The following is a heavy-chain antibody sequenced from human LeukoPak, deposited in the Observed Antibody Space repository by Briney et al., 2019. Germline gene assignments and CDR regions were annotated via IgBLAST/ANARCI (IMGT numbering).Heavy chain of an antibody. J-gene: IGHJ6*02. CDR2: ISDSGGST. CDR1: GFPFSSYA. CDR3: VRGYSFGPYGMDV. V-gene: IGHV3-64D*09. Sequence: PGRSLRLSCSASGFPFSSYAMHWARQAPGKGLEYVSAISDSGGSTYYADSVKGRFTISRDNSKNTLYLQMSSLRAEDTAVYFCVRGYSFGPYGMDVWGQGTTVTVSS. D-gene: IGHD2-15*01.